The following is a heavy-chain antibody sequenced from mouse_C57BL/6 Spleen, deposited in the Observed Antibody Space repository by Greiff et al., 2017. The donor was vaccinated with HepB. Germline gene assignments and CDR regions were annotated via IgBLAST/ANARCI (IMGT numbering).Heavy chain of an antibody. D-gene: IGHD1-1*01. J-gene: IGHJ1*03. CDR1: GFSLSTSGMG. Sequence: QVTLKESGPGILQSSQTLSLTCSFSGFSLSTSGMGVSWIRQPSGKGLEWLAHIYWDDDKRYNPSLKSRLTISKDTSRNQVFLKITSVDTADTATYYCARGNYGSSYGYFDVWGTGTTVTVSS. CDR3: ARGNYGSSYGYFDV. V-gene: IGHV8-12*01. CDR2: IYWDDDK.